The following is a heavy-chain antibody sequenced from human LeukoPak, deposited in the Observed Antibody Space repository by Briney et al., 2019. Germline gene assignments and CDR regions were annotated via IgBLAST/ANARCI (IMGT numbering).Heavy chain of an antibody. CDR1: GGSISSGSYY. J-gene: IGHJ4*02. Sequence: SETLSLTCTVSGGSISSGSYYWSWIRQPAGKGLEWIGRIYSSGSTNYNPSLKSRVTISVDTSKNQFSLKLSSVTAADTAVCYCARISRRTYYYGSGSPFDYWGQGTLVTVSS. V-gene: IGHV4-61*02. D-gene: IGHD3-10*01. CDR3: ARISRRTYYYGSGSPFDY. CDR2: IYSSGST.